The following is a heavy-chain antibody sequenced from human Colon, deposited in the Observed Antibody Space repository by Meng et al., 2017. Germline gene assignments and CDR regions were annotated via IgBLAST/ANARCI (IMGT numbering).Heavy chain of an antibody. Sequence: QVHLQEAGPGLVKPSVTLSLTCAVSGDSITYDNWWSWLRQPPGKGLEWIGEIHHGRGTNYNPALRSRVTFSLDKSRNQLSLTLTSVTAADTAVYYCARNGFYSLGYWGPGALVTVSS. CDR3: ARNGFYSLGY. J-gene: IGHJ4*02. CDR2: IHHGRGT. CDR1: GDSITYDNW. V-gene: IGHV4-4*02. D-gene: IGHD3-22*01.